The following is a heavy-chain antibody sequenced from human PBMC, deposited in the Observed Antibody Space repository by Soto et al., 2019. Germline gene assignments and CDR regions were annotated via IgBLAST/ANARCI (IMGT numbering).Heavy chain of an antibody. CDR3: SRGTYYPQSSGLHADY. J-gene: IGHJ4*02. V-gene: IGHV3-30*03. CDR1: GFMFNDYA. Sequence: PGGSLRLSCATSGFMFNDYAMYWFRQAPGQGLEWVAMISSDGNHQFYVDNVRGRFTVSRDNSKNTLNLQMNSLRPEDTAVYYCSRGTYYPQSSGLHADYWGPGTVVTVSS. D-gene: IGHD3-22*01. CDR2: ISSDGNHQ.